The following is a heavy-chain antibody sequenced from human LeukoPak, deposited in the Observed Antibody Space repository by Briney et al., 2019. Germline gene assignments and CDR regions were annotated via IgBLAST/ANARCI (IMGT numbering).Heavy chain of an antibody. J-gene: IGHJ6*02. CDR2: INHNGNVN. Sequence: GGSLRLSCAASGFTFSSYWMNWARQAPGKGLEWVASINHNGNVNYYVDSVKGRFTISRDNAKNSLYLQMSNLRAEDTAVYFCARAGGLDVWGQGATVTVSS. V-gene: IGHV3-7*03. CDR3: ARAGGLDV. CDR1: GFTFSSYW.